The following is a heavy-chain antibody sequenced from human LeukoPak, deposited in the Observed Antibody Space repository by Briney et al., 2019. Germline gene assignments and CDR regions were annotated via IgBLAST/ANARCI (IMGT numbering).Heavy chain of an antibody. Sequence: PSETLSLTCAVYGGSFSGYYWSWIRQPPGKGLEWIGEINHSGSTNYNPSLKGRVTISVDTSKNQFSLKLSSVTAADTAVYYCARDRRRYCSSTSCYTAFDYWGQGTLVTVSS. V-gene: IGHV4-34*01. CDR2: INHSGST. CDR1: GGSFSGYY. J-gene: IGHJ4*02. CDR3: ARDRRRYCSSTSCYTAFDY. D-gene: IGHD2-2*02.